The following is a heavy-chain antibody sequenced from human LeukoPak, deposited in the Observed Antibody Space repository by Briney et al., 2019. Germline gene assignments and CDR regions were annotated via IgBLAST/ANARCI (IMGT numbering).Heavy chain of an antibody. D-gene: IGHD1-26*01. Sequence: PGGSLRLSCAASGFTFSSYGMHWVRQAPGKGLEWVAVISYDGSNKYYADSVKGRFTISRDNSKNTLYLQMNSLRAEDTAVYYCAKDSESGSYSPYDYWGQGTLVTVSS. V-gene: IGHV3-30*18. J-gene: IGHJ4*02. CDR3: AKDSESGSYSPYDY. CDR2: ISYDGSNK. CDR1: GFTFSSYG.